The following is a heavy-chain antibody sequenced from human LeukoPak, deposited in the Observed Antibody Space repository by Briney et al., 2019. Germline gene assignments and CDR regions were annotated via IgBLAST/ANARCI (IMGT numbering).Heavy chain of an antibody. CDR3: ARTLRGVTLDY. Sequence: PSETLSLTCTVSGGSISSYYWSSIRQPAGKGLEWIGRIYTSGSTNYNPSLKSRVTISVDKSKNQFSLKLSSVTAADTAVYYCARTLRGVTLDYWGQGTLVTVSS. CDR2: IYTSGST. D-gene: IGHD3-10*01. V-gene: IGHV4-4*07. CDR1: GGSISSYY. J-gene: IGHJ4*02.